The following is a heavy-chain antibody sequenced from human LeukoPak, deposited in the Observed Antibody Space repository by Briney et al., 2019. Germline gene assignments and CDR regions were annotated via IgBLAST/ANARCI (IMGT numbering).Heavy chain of an antibody. J-gene: IGHJ6*03. CDR3: AKHLGSHSFLFYYMDV. CDR1: QFTFSSFA. Sequence: GGSLRLSCEASQFTFSSFAMSWIRQAPGTGLEGVSTLSGSGTATDYADSVKGRFTTSRDNSKDTLYLQMDKLRADDTAVYYCAKHLGSHSFLFYYMDVWGTGTSVIVSS. V-gene: IGHV3-23*01. CDR2: LSGSGTAT. D-gene: IGHD2-21*01.